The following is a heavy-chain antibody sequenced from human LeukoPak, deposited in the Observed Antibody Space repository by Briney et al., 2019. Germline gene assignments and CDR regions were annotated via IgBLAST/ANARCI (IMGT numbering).Heavy chain of an antibody. Sequence: PGGSLRLSCAASGFTFSSYSMNWVRQAPGKGLEWIGSVYYSGDTHYNPSLKSRVSISADTSRNQFSLKLSSVSAADTALYYCASQIGTGRWSFDSWGQGTLVTVSS. J-gene: IGHJ4*02. CDR2: VYYSGDT. D-gene: IGHD4-23*01. CDR1: GFTFSSYSMN. V-gene: IGHV4-59*05. CDR3: ASQIGTGRWSFDS.